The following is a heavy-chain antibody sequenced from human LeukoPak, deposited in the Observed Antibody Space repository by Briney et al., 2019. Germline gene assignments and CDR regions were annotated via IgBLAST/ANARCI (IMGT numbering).Heavy chain of an antibody. V-gene: IGHV3-23*01. CDR2: ISGSGGST. CDR1: GFTFSSYD. J-gene: IGHJ3*02. CDR3: AKDSWYDRLRQDAFDI. Sequence: GGSLRLSCAASGFTFSSYDMSWVRQAPGKGLEWISAISGSGGSTYYAASVKGRFTISRDNSKSTLYLQMNSLRADDTAVYYCAKDSWYDRLRQDAFDIWGQGTMVTVSS. D-gene: IGHD5-12*01.